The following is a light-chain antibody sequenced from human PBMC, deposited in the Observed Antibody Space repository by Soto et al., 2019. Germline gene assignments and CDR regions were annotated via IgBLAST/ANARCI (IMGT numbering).Light chain of an antibody. V-gene: IGKV3-20*01. CDR1: QSVSSRY. Sequence: EIVLKQSPGTLSLSLRERATLSCRASQSVSSRYLAWYQQKPGQAPRLLIYGSSSRAMGIPDRFSGSGSGTEFTLTISRLQPELSSVEYCQQYGSSPPYTFRLGIKLEIK. J-gene: IGKJ2*01. CDR3: QQYGSSPPYT. CDR2: GSS.